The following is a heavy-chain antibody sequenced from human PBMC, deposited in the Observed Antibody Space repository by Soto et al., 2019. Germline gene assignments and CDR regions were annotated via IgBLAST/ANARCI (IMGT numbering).Heavy chain of an antibody. Sequence: HVQLVESGGAVVQPGRSLRLSCAASGFTFSSYDMHWVRPAPGKGLEWVAVISYDGSNKYYADSVKGRFTISRDNSKNTLYMQMNSLRTEDTAVYYCATKIVAATSDYWGQGTLVTVSS. CDR2: ISYDGSNK. J-gene: IGHJ4*02. CDR1: GFTFSSYD. V-gene: IGHV3-30*03. D-gene: IGHD2-15*01. CDR3: ATKIVAATSDY.